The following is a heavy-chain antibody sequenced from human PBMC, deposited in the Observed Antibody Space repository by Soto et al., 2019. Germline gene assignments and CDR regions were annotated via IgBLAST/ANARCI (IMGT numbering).Heavy chain of an antibody. J-gene: IGHJ4*02. V-gene: IGHV1-8*01. CDR2: MNPNNGNT. D-gene: IGHD6-19*01. Sequence: QVQLVQSGAEVKKPGASVKVSCKASGYTFTSYDINWVRQATGQGLEWMGWMNPNNGNTGYAQKSQGRVTMTRNTSISTAYMELSSLRSEDTAVYYCARERSSGWYVDYWGQGTLVTVSS. CDR1: GYTFTSYD. CDR3: ARERSSGWYVDY.